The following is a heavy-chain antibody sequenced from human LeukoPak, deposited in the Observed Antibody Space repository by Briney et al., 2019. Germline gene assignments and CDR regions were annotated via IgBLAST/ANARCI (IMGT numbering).Heavy chain of an antibody. CDR3: ARERESGKGVRYFDWLHLQSRPAVRHADDAFDI. J-gene: IGHJ3*02. Sequence: GASVKVSCKASGYTFTSYDINWVRQATGQGLEWMGWMNPNSGNTGYAQKFQGRVTMTRNTSISTAYMELSSLRSEDTAVYYCARERESGKGVRYFDWLHLQSRPAVRHADDAFDIWGQGTMVTVSS. CDR2: MNPNSGNT. V-gene: IGHV1-8*01. D-gene: IGHD3-9*01. CDR1: GYTFTSYD.